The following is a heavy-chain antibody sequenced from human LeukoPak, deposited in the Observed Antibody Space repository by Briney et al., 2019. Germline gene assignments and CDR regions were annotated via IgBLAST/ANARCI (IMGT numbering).Heavy chain of an antibody. CDR2: INPSGGGA. CDR3: ASGQLRIAAAGSQGLPTH. D-gene: IGHD6-13*01. Sequence: GASVKVSCKASGGTFSSYAISWVRQAPGQGLEWMGIINPSGGGASSAQEFQGRVTMTRDTSTSTVYMELSSLRSDDTAVYYCASGQLRIAAAGSQGLPTHWGQGTLVTVSS. CDR1: GGTFSSYA. V-gene: IGHV1-46*01. J-gene: IGHJ4*02.